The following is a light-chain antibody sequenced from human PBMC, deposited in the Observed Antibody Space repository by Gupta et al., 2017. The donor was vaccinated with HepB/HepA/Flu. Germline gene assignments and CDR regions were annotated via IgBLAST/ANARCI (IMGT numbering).Light chain of an antibody. CDR1: QDISNY. Sequence: IQLRQSPSSLSASVGDRVIITCRASQDISNYVAWYQQKPGKGPKLLIYDGSTLQSGVPSGFSGSGSGTDFTLTISSLQPEDVATYYCQKDNSAPMTFGQGTKVEIK. V-gene: IGKV1-27*01. J-gene: IGKJ1*01. CDR2: DGS. CDR3: QKDNSAPMT.